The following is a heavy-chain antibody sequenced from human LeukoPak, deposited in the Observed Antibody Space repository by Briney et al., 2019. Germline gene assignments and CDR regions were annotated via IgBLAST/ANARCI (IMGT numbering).Heavy chain of an antibody. Sequence: GGSLRLSCAASGFTFSRYAMRWVRQAPGKGLEWVSSISVSGGTTYYADSVKGRFTISRDNSKDTLYLQMNSLRADDTAVYYCAKVRKTNVLLKFLGLRMPFDYWGQGTLVTVSS. CDR1: GFTFSRYA. J-gene: IGHJ4*02. CDR3: AKVRKTNVLLKFLGLRMPFDY. V-gene: IGHV3-23*01. D-gene: IGHD3-10*01. CDR2: ISVSGGTT.